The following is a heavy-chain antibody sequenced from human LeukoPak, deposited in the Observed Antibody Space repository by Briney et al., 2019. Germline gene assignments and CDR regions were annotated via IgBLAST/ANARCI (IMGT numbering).Heavy chain of an antibody. CDR1: GFTFSSYW. D-gene: IGHD3-22*01. J-gene: IGHJ3*02. CDR2: IKQDGSEK. Sequence: GGSLRLSCAASGFTFSSYWMSWVRQAPGKGLEWVANIKQDGSEKYYVDSVKGRFTISRDNAKNSLYLQMNSLRAEDTAVYYCARDQWAYYYDSSGYPPPDAFDIWGQGTMVTVSS. CDR3: ARDQWAYYYDSSGYPPPDAFDI. V-gene: IGHV3-7*01.